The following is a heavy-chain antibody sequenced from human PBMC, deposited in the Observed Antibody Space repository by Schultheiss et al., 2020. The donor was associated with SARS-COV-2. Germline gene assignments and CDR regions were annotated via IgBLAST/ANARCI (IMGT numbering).Heavy chain of an antibody. CDR2: IYHSGST. Sequence: SETLSLTCTVSGGSISSSSYYWGWIRQPPGKGLEWIGSIYHSGSTYYNPSLKSRVTISVDTSKNQFSLKLSSVTAADTAVYYCAESCSGGSCEGGMDVWGQGTTVTVSS. CDR3: AESCSGGSCEGGMDV. V-gene: IGHV4-39*07. CDR1: GGSISSSSYY. D-gene: IGHD2-15*01. J-gene: IGHJ6*02.